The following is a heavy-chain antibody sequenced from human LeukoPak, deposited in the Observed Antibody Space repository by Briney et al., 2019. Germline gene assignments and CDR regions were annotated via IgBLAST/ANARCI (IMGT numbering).Heavy chain of an antibody. CDR2: ISSSGSTI. D-gene: IGHD3-22*01. CDR3: ARDLVGGHYYDSSGYYGY. V-gene: IGHV3-48*03. CDR1: GFTFSSYE. Sequence: PGGSLRLSCAASGFTFSSYEMNWVRQAPGKGLEWVSYISSSGSTIYYADSVKGRFTISRDNAKNSLYLQMNSLRAEDTAVYYCARDLVGGHYYDSSGYYGYWGQGTLVTVSS. J-gene: IGHJ4*02.